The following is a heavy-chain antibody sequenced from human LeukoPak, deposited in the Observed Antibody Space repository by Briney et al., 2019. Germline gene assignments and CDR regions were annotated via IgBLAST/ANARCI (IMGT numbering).Heavy chain of an antibody. J-gene: IGHJ4*02. CDR3: ARDLVPYYYDSSGYSSFDY. CDR1: GGTFSSYA. CDR2: IIPIFGTA. Sequence: SVKVSCKASGGTFSSYAISWVRQAPGQGLEWMGGIIPIFGTANYAQKFQGRVTITADKSTSTAYMELSSLRSEDTAVYYCARDLVPYYYDSSGYSSFDYWGQGTLVTVSS. V-gene: IGHV1-69*06. D-gene: IGHD3-22*01.